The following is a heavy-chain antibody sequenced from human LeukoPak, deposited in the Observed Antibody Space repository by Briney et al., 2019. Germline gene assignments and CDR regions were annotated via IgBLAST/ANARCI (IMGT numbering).Heavy chain of an antibody. Sequence: PGASLRLSCAASGFTFGTYGLAWVRQAPGKGLEWVSAISASGDHTYYADSVKGRFSISRDNSKNTLYLQMNSLRAEDTALYYCAKEMGSSQPFDYWGQGTLVTVSS. J-gene: IGHJ4*02. V-gene: IGHV3-23*01. CDR3: AKEMGSSQPFDY. CDR2: ISASGDHT. CDR1: GFTFGTYG. D-gene: IGHD3-10*01.